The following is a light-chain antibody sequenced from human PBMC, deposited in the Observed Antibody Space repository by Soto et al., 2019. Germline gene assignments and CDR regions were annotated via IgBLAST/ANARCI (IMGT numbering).Light chain of an antibody. CDR1: SIDVGGNNY. V-gene: IGLV2-14*01. CDR3: SSYTSSSTYVV. J-gene: IGLJ2*01. CDR2: DVS. Sequence: QSALTQPASVSGSPGQSITISCTGTSIDVGGNNYVSWYQQHPGKAPKLMIYDVSNRPSGVSNPFSGSKSGNTASLTISGLQAEDEADYYCSSYTSSSTYVVFGGGTKLTVL.